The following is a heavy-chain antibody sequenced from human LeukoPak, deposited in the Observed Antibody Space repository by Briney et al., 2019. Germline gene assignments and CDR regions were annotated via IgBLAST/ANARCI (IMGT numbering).Heavy chain of an antibody. Sequence: SETLSLTCSVSGGSISSSSYYWGWIRQPPGKGLEWIGSIHYSGSTYYNPSLKSRVTISIDTSKNQFSLKVSSVTAADTAVYYCARHSDDGSGYYFHYFDYWGQGTLVTVSS. V-gene: IGHV4-39*01. CDR2: IHYSGST. D-gene: IGHD3-22*01. J-gene: IGHJ4*02. CDR3: ARHSDDGSGYYFHYFDY. CDR1: GGSISSSSYY.